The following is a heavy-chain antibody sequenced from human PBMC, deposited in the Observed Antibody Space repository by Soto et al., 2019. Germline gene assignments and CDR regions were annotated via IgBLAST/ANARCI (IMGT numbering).Heavy chain of an antibody. CDR2: IYHSGST. J-gene: IGHJ4*02. V-gene: IGHV4-4*02. D-gene: IGHD3-10*01. CDR1: SGSISSSNW. CDR3: GGTMVRGVIIRDY. Sequence: SETLSLTCAVSSGSISSSNWWSWVRQPPGKGLEWIGEIYHSGSTNYNPSLKSRVTISVDKSKNQFSLKLSSVTAADTAVYYCGGTMVRGVIIRDYWGQGTLVTVSS.